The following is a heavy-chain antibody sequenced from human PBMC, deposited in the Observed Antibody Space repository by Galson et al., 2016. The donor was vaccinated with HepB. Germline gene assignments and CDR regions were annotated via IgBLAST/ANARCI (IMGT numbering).Heavy chain of an antibody. J-gene: IGHJ5*01. CDR1: VGSVTGRY. CDR3: ARHYDVAPMGRSFDS. CDR2: VYHSGYS. Sequence: ETLSLTCTVSVGSVTGRYWSWIRQSPGKGLEWIGCVYHSGYSETSPSLKSRVTISVDPSNNQFSLKLTSVTAAYTAVYYCARHYDVAPMGRSFDSWGQGARITVSS. D-gene: IGHD3-16*01. V-gene: IGHV4-59*08.